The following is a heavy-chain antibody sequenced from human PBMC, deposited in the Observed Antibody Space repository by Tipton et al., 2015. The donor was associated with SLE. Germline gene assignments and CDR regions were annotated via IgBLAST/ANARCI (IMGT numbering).Heavy chain of an antibody. Sequence: SLRLSCAASGFTFSSYSMNWVRQAPGKGLEWVSSISSSSSYIYYADSVKGRFTISRDNAKNTLYLQMNSLRAEDTAVYYCARDDDDGEVYWGQGTLVTVSS. D-gene: IGHD4-17*01. CDR3: ARDDDDGEVY. V-gene: IGHV3-21*01. CDR2: ISSSSSYI. CDR1: GFTFSSYS. J-gene: IGHJ4*02.